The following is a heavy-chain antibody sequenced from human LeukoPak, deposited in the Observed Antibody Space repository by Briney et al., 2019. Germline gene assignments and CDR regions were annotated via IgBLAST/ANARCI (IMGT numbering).Heavy chain of an antibody. J-gene: IGHJ5*02. CDR2: IYWNDDK. CDR1: GFSLRTSGVG. V-gene: IGHV2-5*01. Sequence: SGPTLAKPTQTLTLTCTFSGFSLRTSGVGVGWIRQPPGKALEWLALIYWNDDKRYSPSLKSRLTITKDASKNQVVLTMTNMDPVDTATYYCAHLKEGWFDPWGQGTLVTVSS. CDR3: AHLKEGWFDP.